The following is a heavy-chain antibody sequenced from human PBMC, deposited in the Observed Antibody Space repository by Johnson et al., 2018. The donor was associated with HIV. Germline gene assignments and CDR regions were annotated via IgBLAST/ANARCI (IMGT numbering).Heavy chain of an antibody. Sequence: QVLLVESGGGVVQPGGSLRLSCAASGFTFADYGMHWVRQPPGKGLEWVAFIAHDESITHYADSVKGRFTMSRDNSKNTLYLHMKSLRPEDTSIYYCVRPAAAGRDDAFDIWGQGTMVTVSS. CDR1: GFTFADYG. J-gene: IGHJ3*02. V-gene: IGHV3-30*02. D-gene: IGHD6-13*01. CDR3: VRPAAAGRDDAFDI. CDR2: IAHDESIT.